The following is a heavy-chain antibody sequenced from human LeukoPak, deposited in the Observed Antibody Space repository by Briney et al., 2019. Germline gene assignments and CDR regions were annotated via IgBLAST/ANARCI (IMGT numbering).Heavy chain of an antibody. D-gene: IGHD3-16*02. Sequence: GASVKVSCKASGYTFTSYGISWVRQAPGQGLEWMGWISAYNGNTNYAQKLQGRVTMTTDTSTSTAYMELRSLRSDDTAVYYCAREGYRGALPLGYYYYGMDVWGQGTTVTVSS. CDR2: ISAYNGNT. J-gene: IGHJ6*02. CDR1: GYTFTSYG. CDR3: AREGYRGALPLGYYYYGMDV. V-gene: IGHV1-18*01.